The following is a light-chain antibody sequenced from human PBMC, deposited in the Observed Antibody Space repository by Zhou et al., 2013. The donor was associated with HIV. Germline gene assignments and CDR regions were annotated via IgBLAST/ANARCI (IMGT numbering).Light chain of an antibody. CDR2: AAS. CDR1: QGISSY. CDR3: QQYYSYGYT. J-gene: IGKJ2*01. Sequence: AIRMTQSPSSLSASTGDRVTITCRASQGISSYSAWYQQKPGKAPKLLIYAASTLQSGVPSRFSGSGSGTDFTLTISCLQSEDFATYYCQQYYSYGYTFGQGTKLEIK. V-gene: IGKV1-8*01.